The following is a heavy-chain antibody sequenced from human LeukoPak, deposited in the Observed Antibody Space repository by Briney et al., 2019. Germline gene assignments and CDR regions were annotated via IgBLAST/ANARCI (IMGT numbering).Heavy chain of an antibody. Sequence: SETLSLTCTVSGGSISSSSYYWGWIRQPPGKGLEWIGSIYYSGSTYYNPSLKSRVTISVDTSKNQFSLKLSSVTAADTAVYYCARIWFGDSGFDYWGQGTLVTVSS. J-gene: IGHJ4*02. CDR2: IYYSGST. CDR3: ARIWFGDSGFDY. CDR1: GGSISSSSYY. V-gene: IGHV4-39*01. D-gene: IGHD3-10*01.